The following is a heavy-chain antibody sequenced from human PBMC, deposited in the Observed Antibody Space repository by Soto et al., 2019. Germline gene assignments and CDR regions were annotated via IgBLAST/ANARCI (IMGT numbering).Heavy chain of an antibody. J-gene: IGHJ4*02. Sequence: EVQLVESGGGLVKPGGSLRLSCAASGFTFSSHNIYWFRQPPGRGWSGSHPLVLVIVPFYYADSVRGRFTISKDNAKNSVYLQMDSLRAEDTAIYHCARELSTMIRAYNWGQGTLVTVSS. CDR3: ARELSTMIRAYN. D-gene: IGHD3-10*01. CDR1: GFTFSSHN. V-gene: IGHV3-21*02. CDR2: LVLVIVPF.